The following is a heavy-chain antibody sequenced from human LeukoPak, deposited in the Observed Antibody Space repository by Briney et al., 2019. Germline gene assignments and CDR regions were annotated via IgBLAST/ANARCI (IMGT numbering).Heavy chain of an antibody. Sequence: SVKVSCKASGYTFTSYAMHWVRQAPGQRLEWMGWINAGNGNTKYSQKFQGRVTITRDTSASTAYMELSSLRSEDTAVYYCARVSGYSYGTPFDYWGQGTLVTVSS. CDR1: GYTFTSYA. J-gene: IGHJ4*02. CDR3: ARVSGYSYGTPFDY. V-gene: IGHV1-3*01. D-gene: IGHD5-18*01. CDR2: INAGNGNT.